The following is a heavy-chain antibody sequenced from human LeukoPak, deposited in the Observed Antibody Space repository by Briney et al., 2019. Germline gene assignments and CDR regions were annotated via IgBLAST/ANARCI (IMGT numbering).Heavy chain of an antibody. Sequence: GGSLRLSCAASGFTFSSYWMHWVRQAPGKGLVWVSRINSDGINTRYADSVKGRFTISRDNAKNTLYLQMDSLRAEDTAVYYCARDLNRRVFLDYWGQGTLVTVSS. CDR3: ARDLNRRVFLDY. V-gene: IGHV3-74*01. CDR1: GFTFSSYW. J-gene: IGHJ4*02. CDR2: INSDGINT.